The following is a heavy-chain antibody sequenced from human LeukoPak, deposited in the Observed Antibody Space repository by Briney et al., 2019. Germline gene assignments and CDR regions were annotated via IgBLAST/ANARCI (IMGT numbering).Heavy chain of an antibody. J-gene: IGHJ6*03. D-gene: IGHD3-10*01. CDR3: ARGLGSGSDSYYYYYYMDV. Sequence: SETLSLTCTVSGGSISSTRYYWGWIRQPPGKGLEWIGSIYYSGSTYYNPSLKSRVAMSVDRSKNQFSLKLSSVTAADTAVYYCARGLGSGSDSYYYYYYMDVWGKGTTVTISS. CDR2: IYYSGST. CDR1: GGSISSTRYY. V-gene: IGHV4-39*01.